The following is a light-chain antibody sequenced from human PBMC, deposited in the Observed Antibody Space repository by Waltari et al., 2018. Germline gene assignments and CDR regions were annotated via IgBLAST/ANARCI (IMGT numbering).Light chain of an antibody. CDR2: DAS. CDR3: QQFNSYPVT. CDR1: QGISSA. V-gene: IGKV1-13*02. Sequence: AIQLTQSPSSLSASVGDRVTITCRASQGISSALAVYQQKPGKAPKLLIYDASSLESGVPSRFSGSGSGTDFTLTISSLQPEDFATYYCQQFNSYPVTFGQGTKLEIK. J-gene: IGKJ2*01.